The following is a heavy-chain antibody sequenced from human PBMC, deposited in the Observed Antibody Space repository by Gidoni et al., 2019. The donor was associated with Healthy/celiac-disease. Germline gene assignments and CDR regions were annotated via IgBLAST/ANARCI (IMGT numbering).Heavy chain of an antibody. J-gene: IGHJ4*02. V-gene: IGHV3-23*01. CDR2: ISGSGGST. CDR1: GFTFSSYA. Sequence: EVQLLESGGGLVQPGGSLRLSCAASGFTFSSYAMSWVRQAPGKGLEWVSAISGSGGSTYYADSVKGRFTISRDNSKNTLYLQMNSLRAEDTAVYYCAKAPWVITFGGANPFDYWGQGTLVTVSS. CDR3: AKAPWVITFGGANPFDY. D-gene: IGHD3-16*01.